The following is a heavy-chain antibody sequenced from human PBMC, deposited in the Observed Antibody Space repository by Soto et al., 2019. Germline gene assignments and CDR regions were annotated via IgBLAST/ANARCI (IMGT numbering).Heavy chain of an antibody. Sequence: QVQLVESGGGVVQPGRSQRLSCAASGFAFSGHNMHWVRQAPGKGLEWVAAIFYDGSREFYADSVKGRFTISRDNSKNTVDLQMNSLRPEDTALYYCARDYSGSYCSDYWGQGTLVTVSS. D-gene: IGHD1-26*01. CDR1: GFAFSGHN. V-gene: IGHV3-30*03. CDR2: IFYDGSRE. CDR3: ARDYSGSYCSDY. J-gene: IGHJ4*02.